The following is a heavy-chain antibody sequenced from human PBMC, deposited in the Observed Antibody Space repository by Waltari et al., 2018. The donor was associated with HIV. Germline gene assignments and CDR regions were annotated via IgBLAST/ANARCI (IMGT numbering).Heavy chain of an antibody. V-gene: IGHV2-26*01. D-gene: IGHD6-19*01. Sequence: QVTLKESGPVLVKPTETLTLTCTVSGFSLRNARMGVSWIRQPPGKALEWLPHIFSNDEKSYSTSLKSRLTISKDTSKSQVVLTMTNMDPVDTATYYCARIGATSGWVNWFDPWGQGTLVTVSS. CDR2: IFSNDEK. J-gene: IGHJ5*02. CDR1: GFSLRNARMG. CDR3: ARIGATSGWVNWFDP.